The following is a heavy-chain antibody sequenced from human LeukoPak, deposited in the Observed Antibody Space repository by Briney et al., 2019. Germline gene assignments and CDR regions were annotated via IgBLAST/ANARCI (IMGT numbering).Heavy chain of an antibody. CDR2: TYYRSKWYN. D-gene: IGHD6-19*01. Sequence: SQTLSLTCAISGDSVSSNSAAWNWIRQSPSRGLEWLGRTYYRSKWYNDYAVSVKSRITINPDTSKNQFSLQLDSVTPEDTAVYYCARDPSSGWPIVDAFDIWGQGTMVTVSS. V-gene: IGHV6-1*01. J-gene: IGHJ3*02. CDR1: GDSVSSNSAA. CDR3: ARDPSSGWPIVDAFDI.